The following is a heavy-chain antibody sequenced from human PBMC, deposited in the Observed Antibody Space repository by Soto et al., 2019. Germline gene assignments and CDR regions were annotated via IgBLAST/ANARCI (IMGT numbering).Heavy chain of an antibody. CDR3: AREVQVHSPDFVY. J-gene: IGHJ4*02. CDR1: GGTFNTYA. V-gene: IGHV1-69*19. Sequence: QVQLVQSGAEMKKPGSSVKVSCQSSGGTFNTYAMNWVRQAPGQGPEWMGDISPMFGAANYAPKFQGRVTITADESTGTSYMQLSSLTSEDTVLYFCAREVQVHSPDFVYWGQGTLVTVSS. CDR2: ISPMFGAA. D-gene: IGHD3-10*01.